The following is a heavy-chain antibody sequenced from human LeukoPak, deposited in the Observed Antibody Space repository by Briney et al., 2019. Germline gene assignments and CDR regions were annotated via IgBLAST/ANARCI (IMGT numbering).Heavy chain of an antibody. CDR2: ISSSGSTI. CDR3: ARVVPAASNWFDP. CDR1: GFTFSDYY. J-gene: IGHJ5*02. Sequence: PGGSLRLSCAASGFTFSDYYISWIRQAPGKGLEWVSYISSSGSTIYYADSVKGRFTISRDNAKNSLYLQMNSLRAEDTAVYYCARVVPAASNWFDPWGQGTLVTVSS. V-gene: IGHV3-11*01. D-gene: IGHD2-2*01.